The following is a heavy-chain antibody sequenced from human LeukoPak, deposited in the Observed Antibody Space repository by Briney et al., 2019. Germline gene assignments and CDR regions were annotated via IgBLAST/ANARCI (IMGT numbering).Heavy chain of an antibody. CDR3: ARGYFLGYSYGSYYFDY. J-gene: IGHJ4*02. D-gene: IGHD5-18*01. V-gene: IGHV4-59*01. CDR1: GGSISSYY. Sequence: SETLSLTCTVSGGSISSYYWSWIRQPPGKGLEWIGYIYYSGSTNYNPSLKSRVTISVDTSKNQFSLKLSSVTAADTAVYYCARGYFLGYSYGSYYFDYWGQGTLVTVSS. CDR2: IYYSGST.